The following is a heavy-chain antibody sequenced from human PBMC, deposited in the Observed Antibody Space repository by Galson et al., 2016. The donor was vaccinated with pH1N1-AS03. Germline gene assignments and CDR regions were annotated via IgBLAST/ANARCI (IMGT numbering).Heavy chain of an antibody. CDR2: ISGSGGST. V-gene: IGHV3-23*01. J-gene: IGHJ3*01. D-gene: IGHD3-22*01. CDR3: ANKFYYDSSGHHLDVADV. Sequence: SLRLSCAASGFTFSNYAMTWVRQAPGKGLEWVSSISGSGGSTNSADSVRDRFSISRDNSKNTLFLQMNRLRADDTAVYYCANKFYYDSSGHHLDVADVWGQGTAVTVSS. CDR1: GFTFSNYA.